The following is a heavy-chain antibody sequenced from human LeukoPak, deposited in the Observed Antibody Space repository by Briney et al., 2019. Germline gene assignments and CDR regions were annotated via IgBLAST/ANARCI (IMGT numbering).Heavy chain of an antibody. V-gene: IGHV3-48*01. CDR3: ARGDYDILTGYSTSIDY. CDR1: GFTFSSYS. Sequence: GGSLRLSCAASGFTFSSYSMNWVRQAPGKGLEWVSYISSSSSTIYYADSVKGRFTITRDNAKNSLYLQMNSLRAEDTAVYYCARGDYDILTGYSTSIDYWGQGTLVTVSS. D-gene: IGHD3-9*01. CDR2: ISSSSSTI. J-gene: IGHJ4*02.